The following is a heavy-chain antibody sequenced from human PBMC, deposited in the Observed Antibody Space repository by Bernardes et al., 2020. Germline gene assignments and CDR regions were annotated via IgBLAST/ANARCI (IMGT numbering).Heavy chain of an antibody. D-gene: IGHD2-8*01. CDR2: ISGIVGRT. CDR1: GFTFSSYA. V-gene: IGHV3-23*01. CDR3: AKAWDIVLMVYAPFDY. J-gene: IGHJ4*02. Sequence: GGSLRLSCASSGFTFSSYAMSWVRQAPGNCLEWVSSISGIVGRTYYAYSVKGRFTISRDNSKNTLYLQMNSLRAEDTAVYYCAKAWDIVLMVYAPFDYWGKGTLVTVSS.